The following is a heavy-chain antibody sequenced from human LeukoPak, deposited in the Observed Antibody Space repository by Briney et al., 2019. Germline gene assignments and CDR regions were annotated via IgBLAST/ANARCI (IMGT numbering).Heavy chain of an antibody. CDR1: GGSFSGYY. CDR3: ARGIYCSSTSCYNVLDY. Sequence: SETLSLTCAVYGGSFSGYYWSWIRQPPGKGLEWIGEINHSGSTNYNPSLKSRVTISVDTSKNQFSLKLSSVTAAYTAVYSSARGIYCSSTSCYNVLDYWGQGTLVTVSS. J-gene: IGHJ4*02. V-gene: IGHV4-34*01. D-gene: IGHD2-2*02. CDR2: INHSGST.